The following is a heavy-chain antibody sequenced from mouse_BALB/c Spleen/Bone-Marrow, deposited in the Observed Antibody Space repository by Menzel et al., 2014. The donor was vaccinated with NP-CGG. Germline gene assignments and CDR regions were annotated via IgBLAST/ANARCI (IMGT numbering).Heavy chain of an antibody. J-gene: IGHJ3*01. D-gene: IGHD4-1*01. CDR1: GYTFSSSW. CDR2: ILPGSGST. Sequence: VQLQQSGAELMKPGASVKISCKATGYTFSSSWIEWVKQRPGHGLEWIGEILPGSGSTNHNEKFKGKATFTADTSSNAAYLQLSSLSSEDSAVYCCARWVPYWEFDYWGQGTLVTVSA. V-gene: IGHV1-9*01. CDR3: ARWVPYWEFDY.